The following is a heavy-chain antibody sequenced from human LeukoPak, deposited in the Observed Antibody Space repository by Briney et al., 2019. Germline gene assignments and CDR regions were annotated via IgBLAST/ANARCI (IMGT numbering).Heavy chain of an antibody. CDR1: GFTFSSYG. CDR3: ANGYDSFLDAFDI. V-gene: IGHV3-23*01. Sequence: GSLRLSCAASGFTFSSYGMSWVRQAPGKGLEWVSAISGSGGSTYYADSVKGRFTISRDNSKNTLYLQMNSLRAEDTAVYYCANGYDSFLDAFDIWGQGTMVTVSS. CDR2: ISGSGGST. J-gene: IGHJ3*02. D-gene: IGHD3-22*01.